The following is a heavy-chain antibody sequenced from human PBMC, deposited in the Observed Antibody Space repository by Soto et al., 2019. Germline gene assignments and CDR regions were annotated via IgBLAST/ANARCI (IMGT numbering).Heavy chain of an antibody. J-gene: IGHJ6*02. CDR1: GFTFDDYA. CDR2: ISWNSGSI. CDR3: AKDIGSSGYGYYYYGMDV. Sequence: PGGSLRLSCAVSGFTFDDYAMHWVRQAPGKGLEWVSGISWNSGSIGYADYVKGRFTISRDNAKNSLYLQMNSLRAEDTALYYCAKDIGSSGYGYYYYGMDVWGQGTTVTVSS. V-gene: IGHV3-9*01. D-gene: IGHD3-22*01.